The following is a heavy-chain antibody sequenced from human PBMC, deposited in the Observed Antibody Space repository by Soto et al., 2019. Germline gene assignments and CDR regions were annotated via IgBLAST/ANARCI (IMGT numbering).Heavy chain of an antibody. CDR1: GFSFRRYG. V-gene: IGHV3-7*01. CDR2: IKLDGREK. D-gene: IGHD2-8*01. Sequence: GGSLRLSCSASGFSFRRYGMAWVRQGPGKGLEWVSTIKLDGREKNYLDSVQGRFTISRDDAENSMSLQMTSLRGEDTAVYFCVRELDVYGRLDXWGLGPPVTVSX. J-gene: IGHJ4*02. CDR3: VRELDVYGRLDX.